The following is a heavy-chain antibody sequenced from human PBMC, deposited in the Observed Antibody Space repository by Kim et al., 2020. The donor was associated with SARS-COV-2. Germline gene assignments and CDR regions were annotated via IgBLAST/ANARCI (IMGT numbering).Heavy chain of an antibody. D-gene: IGHD6-6*01. V-gene: IGHV4-30-4*01. CDR3: ARDYSSSSWSFSY. J-gene: IGHJ4*02. Sequence: SETLSLTCTVSGGSISSGDYYWSWIRQPPGKGREWIGYIYYSGSTYSNPSLKSRVTISVDTSKNQFSLKLSSVTAADTAVYYCARDYSSSSWSFSYWGQGTLVTVSS. CDR2: IYYSGST. CDR1: GGSISSGDYY.